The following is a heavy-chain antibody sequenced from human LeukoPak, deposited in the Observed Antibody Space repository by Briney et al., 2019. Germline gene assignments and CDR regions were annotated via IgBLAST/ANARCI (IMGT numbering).Heavy chain of an antibody. D-gene: IGHD2-2*01. CDR1: GGSISSYY. V-gene: IGHV4-59*01. CDR3: ARTSEDCSSTSCYQYWFDP. CDR2: IYYSGST. Sequence: SETLSLTCTVSGGSISSYYWSWIRQPPGKGLEWIGYIYYSGSTNYNPSIKSRVTISVDTSKNQFSLKLNSVAAADTAVYYCARTSEDCSSTSCYQYWFDPWGQGTLVTVSS. J-gene: IGHJ5*02.